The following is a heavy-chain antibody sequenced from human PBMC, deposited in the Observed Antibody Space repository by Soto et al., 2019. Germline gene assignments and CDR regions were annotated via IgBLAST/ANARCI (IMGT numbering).Heavy chain of an antibody. CDR2: IYYSGST. Sequence: NPSETLSLTCTVSGGSISSGGYYWSWIRQHPGKGLEWIGYIYYSGSTYYNPSLKSRVTISVDTSKNQFSLKLSSVTAADTAVYYCARVTTSPSEIYYYYYYMDVWGKGTTVTVSS. D-gene: IGHD2-2*01. V-gene: IGHV4-31*03. CDR1: GGSISSGGYY. CDR3: ARVTTSPSEIYYYYYYMDV. J-gene: IGHJ6*03.